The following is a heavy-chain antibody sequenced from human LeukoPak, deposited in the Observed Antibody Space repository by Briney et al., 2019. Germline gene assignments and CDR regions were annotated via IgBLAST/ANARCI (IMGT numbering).Heavy chain of an antibody. J-gene: IGHJ4*02. CDR1: GFTFSDYY. CDR3: ARVDLTMVRGVSAY. CDR2: IRYDGSNK. D-gene: IGHD3-10*01. Sequence: GGSLRLSCAASGFTFSDYYMSWIRQAPGRWLEWVAFIRYDGSNKYYADSVKGQFTISRDNSKNTLYLQMNSLRAEDTAVYSCARVDLTMVRGVSAYWGQGTLVTVSS. V-gene: IGHV3-30*02.